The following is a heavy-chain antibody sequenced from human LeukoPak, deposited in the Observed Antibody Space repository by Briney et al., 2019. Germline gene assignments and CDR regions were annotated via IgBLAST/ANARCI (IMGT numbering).Heavy chain of an antibody. Sequence: GGSLRLSCAASGFTFSSSGMHWVRQAPGKGLEWVAVISYDGSNKYYADSVKGRFTISRDNSKNTLYLQMNSLRAGDTAVYYCAKDSYDRSGYYDYYFAYWGQGTLVTVSS. CDR2: ISYDGSNK. V-gene: IGHV3-30*18. CDR3: AKDSYDRSGYYDYYFAY. D-gene: IGHD3-22*01. CDR1: GFTFSSSG. J-gene: IGHJ4*02.